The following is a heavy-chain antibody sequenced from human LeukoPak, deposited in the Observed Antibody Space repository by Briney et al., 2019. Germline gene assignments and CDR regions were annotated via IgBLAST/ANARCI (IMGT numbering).Heavy chain of an antibody. CDR3: AREGPETYYFDF. CDR2: IRPSGST. J-gene: IGHJ4*02. D-gene: IGHD5-24*01. CDR1: GYSFTSYY. Sequence: GASVKVSCKASGYSFTSYYIHWVRQAPGQGLEYMGIIRPSGSTAYAQRFQGRVTMTRDTSTSAVYMESSSLRSEDTAVYYCAREGPETYYFDFWGQGTLVTVSS. V-gene: IGHV1-46*01.